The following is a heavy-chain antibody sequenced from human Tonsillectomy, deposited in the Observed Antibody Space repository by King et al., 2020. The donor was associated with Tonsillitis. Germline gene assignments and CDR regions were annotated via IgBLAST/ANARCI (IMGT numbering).Heavy chain of an antibody. Sequence: VQLVESGGGLVQPGGSLRLSCAASRFTFSSYSLSWVRQAPGKGLEWGSTIPGSGGSTYYAGSVKGRFTNSRDNSKNTLYLQMNSLRVEDTAIYYCAKPYSSSWVFDYWGQGTLVTVSS. D-gene: IGHD6-6*01. CDR3: AKPYSSSWVFDY. CDR2: IPGSGGST. J-gene: IGHJ4*02. CDR1: RFTFSSYS. V-gene: IGHV3-23*04.